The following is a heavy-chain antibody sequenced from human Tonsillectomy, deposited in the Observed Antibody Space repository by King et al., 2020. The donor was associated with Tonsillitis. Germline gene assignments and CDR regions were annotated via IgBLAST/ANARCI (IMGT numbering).Heavy chain of an antibody. Sequence: VQLVESGGGLVQPGGSLRLSCAASGFTFSNYWMTWMRQTPGKGLEWVAHIKQDGSDKYYVDSVKGRFTISRDNAKNSLYLQMNSLRAEDTAVYFCARWASGWNHWGQGTLVTVPS. CDR3: ARWASGWNH. D-gene: IGHD6-19*01. V-gene: IGHV3-7*03. CDR2: IKQDGSDK. CDR1: GFTFSNYW. J-gene: IGHJ5*02.